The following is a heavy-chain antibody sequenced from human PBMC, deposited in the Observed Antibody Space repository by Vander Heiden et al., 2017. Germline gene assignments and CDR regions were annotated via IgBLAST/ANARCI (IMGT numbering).Heavy chain of an antibody. J-gene: IGHJ6*02. CDR1: GFPFVDLA. CDR3: VRDVTISGVEYYYGMDV. CDR2: LSWNGDNV. D-gene: IGHD3-3*01. V-gene: IGHV3-9*01. Sequence: EVQLVESGGGLAQPGRSLRLSCAASGFPFVDLAMHWFRQVPGKGLEWVAGLSWNGDNVAYADSVKGRFTVSRDNAKNSLYLQMNSLRVEDTALYYCVRDVTISGVEYYYGMDVWGQGTTVTVSS.